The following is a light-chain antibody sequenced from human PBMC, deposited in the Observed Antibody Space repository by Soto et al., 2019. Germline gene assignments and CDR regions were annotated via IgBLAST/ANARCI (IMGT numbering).Light chain of an antibody. Sequence: QSVLTQPASVSGSAGQSITISCSGTIRDVGAYNHVSWYQQHPGTAPKLIIYEVRNRPSGISARFSGSRSGNTASLTISGLQAEDEGDYYCSSYTGRGTLVFGGGTQLTVL. CDR3: SSYTGRGTLV. J-gene: IGLJ3*02. CDR1: IRDVGAYNH. V-gene: IGLV2-14*01. CDR2: EVR.